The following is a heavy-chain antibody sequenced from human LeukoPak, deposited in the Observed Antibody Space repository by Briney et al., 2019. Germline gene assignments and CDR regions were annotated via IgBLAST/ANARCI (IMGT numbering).Heavy chain of an antibody. D-gene: IGHD1-26*01. CDR3: ARTPLRGATKGFDY. J-gene: IGHJ4*02. V-gene: IGHV3-30*04. CDR1: GFTFSSYA. CDR2: ISYDGSNK. Sequence: GRSLRLSCAASGFTFSSYAIHWVRQAPGKGLEWVAVISYDGSNKYHADSVKGRFTISRDNSKNTLYLQMSTLRAEDTAVYYCARTPLRGATKGFDYWGQGTLVTVSS.